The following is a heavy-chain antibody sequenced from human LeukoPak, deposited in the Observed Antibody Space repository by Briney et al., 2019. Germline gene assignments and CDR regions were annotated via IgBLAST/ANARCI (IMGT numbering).Heavy chain of an antibody. V-gene: IGHV1-18*04. D-gene: IGHD1-26*01. CDR1: GYTFSNYG. J-gene: IGHJ5*01. CDR3: ARATVGATSGDS. CDR2: IIVYNGHT. Sequence: GASVKVSCKGSGYTFSNYGVSWVRQAPGQGLEWMGWIIVYNGHTNYAQNLQGRVTMTTDASTSTAYMELRGLSSDDTAIYYCARATVGATSGDSWGQGTLVTVSS.